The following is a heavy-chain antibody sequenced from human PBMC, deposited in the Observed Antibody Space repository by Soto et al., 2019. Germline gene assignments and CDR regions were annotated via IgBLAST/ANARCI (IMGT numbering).Heavy chain of an antibody. Sequence: QVPLVQSGAEVKKPGASVKVSCKASGYTFTSYAMHWVRQAPGQGLEWMAWINAGNGNTKYSQKFQGRVTITRDTSASKAYMELSSLRFEDTAVYYCARDRGLDYWGQGTLVTVSS. J-gene: IGHJ4*02. D-gene: IGHD1-26*01. CDR1: GYTFTSYA. V-gene: IGHV1-3*01. CDR3: ARDRGLDY. CDR2: INAGNGNT.